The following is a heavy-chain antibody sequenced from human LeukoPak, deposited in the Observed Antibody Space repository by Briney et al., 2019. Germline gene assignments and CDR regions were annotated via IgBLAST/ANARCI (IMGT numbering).Heavy chain of an antibody. V-gene: IGHV4-39*01. D-gene: IGHD6-13*01. CDR2: IYYSGST. CDR1: GGSISSGSYY. Sequence: SETLSLTCSVSGGSISSGSYYWGWIRQPPGKGLEWIGSIYYSGSTYYNPSLKSRVTISVDTSKNQFSLKLSSVTAADTAVYYCASSISSSWARGFDPWGQGTLVTVSS. J-gene: IGHJ5*02. CDR3: ASSISSSWARGFDP.